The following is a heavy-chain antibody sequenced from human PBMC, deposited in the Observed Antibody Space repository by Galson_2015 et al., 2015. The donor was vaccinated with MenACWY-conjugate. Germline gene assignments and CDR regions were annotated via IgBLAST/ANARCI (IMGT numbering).Heavy chain of an antibody. CDR3: ARGSGYGDRISFPGF. CDR2: IKKDGSEK. J-gene: IGHJ4*02. CDR1: EFTFNSHW. Sequence: SLRLSCAASEFTFNSHWMSWVRQAPGKGLEWVADIKKDGSEKYYVDSVKGRFTISRDNSKNSLYLQMNSLRAEDTAIYYCARGSGYGDRISFPGFWGQGTLVTVSS. D-gene: IGHD3-9*01. V-gene: IGHV3-7*03.